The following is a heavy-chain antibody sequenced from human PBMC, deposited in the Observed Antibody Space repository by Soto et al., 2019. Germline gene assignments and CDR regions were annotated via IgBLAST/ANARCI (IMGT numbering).Heavy chain of an antibody. CDR1: GYTFANYF. D-gene: IGHD5-18*01. J-gene: IGHJ2*01. V-gene: IGHV1-46*01. CDR2: IDPSAGST. CDR3: ERDHPSDTGYLDL. Sequence: QVQLVQSGAEVKKPGASVKVSCKASGYTFANYFMNWVRQTPGQGLEWMGIIDPSAGSTSYAQKFQGRVTMIRDTSTSTVYMELSSLRSEDTAVYYCERDHPSDTGYLDLWGLGTLVIVSS.